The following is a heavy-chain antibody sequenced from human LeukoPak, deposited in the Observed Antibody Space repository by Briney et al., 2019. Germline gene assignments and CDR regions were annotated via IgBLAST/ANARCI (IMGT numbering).Heavy chain of an antibody. Sequence: GGSLRLSCAASGFTFSSYEMNWVRQAPGKGLEWVSYISSSGSTIYYADSVKGRFTISRENAKNSLYLQMNSLRAGDTAVYYCARAGDSNSFDYWGQGTLVTVSS. D-gene: IGHD3-22*01. V-gene: IGHV3-48*03. CDR1: GFTFSSYE. J-gene: IGHJ4*02. CDR2: ISSSGSTI. CDR3: ARAGDSNSFDY.